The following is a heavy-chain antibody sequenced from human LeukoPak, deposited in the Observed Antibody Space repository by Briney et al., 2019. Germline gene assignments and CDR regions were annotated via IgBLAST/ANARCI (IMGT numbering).Heavy chain of an antibody. CDR2: IRYDGNNK. CDR3: VKDTPLDY. CDR1: GFTFSSYG. V-gene: IGHV3-30*02. Sequence: PGGSLRLSCAASGFTFSSYGMSWVRQAPGKGLERVAFIRYDGNNKLYADSMKGRFTISRDNSKNTLYLHINRLKAEDTDVYYCVKDTPLDYWGQGTLVIVSS. J-gene: IGHJ4*02.